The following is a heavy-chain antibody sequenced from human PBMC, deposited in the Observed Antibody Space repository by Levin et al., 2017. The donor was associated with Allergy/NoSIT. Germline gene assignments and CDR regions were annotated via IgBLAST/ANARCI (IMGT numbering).Heavy chain of an antibody. CDR2: INPKSGGT. J-gene: IGHJ4*02. D-gene: IGHD2-21*02. CDR3: AREQTEGLYFFDY. CDR1: EYTFTDYF. V-gene: IGHV1-2*06. Sequence: GASVKVSCKGSEYTFTDYFMHWVRQAPGQGLEWMGRINPKSGGTTYAQKFQGRVTVTRDTSISTTYMELNRLRSDDTAVYYCAREQTEGLYFFDYWGLGTLVTVSS.